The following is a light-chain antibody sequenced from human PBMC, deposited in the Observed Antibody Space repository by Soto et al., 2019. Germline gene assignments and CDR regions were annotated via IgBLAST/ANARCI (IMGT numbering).Light chain of an antibody. CDR1: QDISNY. J-gene: IGKJ2*01. CDR3: QHT. CDR2: DAS. V-gene: IGKV1-33*01. Sequence: DIQMTQSPSSLSASVGDRVTITCQASQDISNYLNWYQQKPGKAPKLLIYDASNLETGVPSRFSGSGSGTDLTFTISSLQPEDIATYYCQHTFGQGTKLEIK.